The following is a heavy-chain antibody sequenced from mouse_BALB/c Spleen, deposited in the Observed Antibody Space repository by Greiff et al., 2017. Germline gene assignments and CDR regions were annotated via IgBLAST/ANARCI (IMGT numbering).Heavy chain of an antibody. J-gene: IGHJ3*01. D-gene: IGHD2-4*01. CDR2: ISDGGSYT. Sequence: EVMLVESGGGLVKPGGSLKLSCAASGLTFSDYYMYWVRQTPEKRLEWVATISDGGSYTYYPDSVKGRFTISRDNAKNNLYLQMSSLKSEDTAMYYCARDRTGYDYALAYWGQGTLVTVSA. CDR1: GLTFSDYY. V-gene: IGHV5-4*02. CDR3: ARDRTGYDYALAY.